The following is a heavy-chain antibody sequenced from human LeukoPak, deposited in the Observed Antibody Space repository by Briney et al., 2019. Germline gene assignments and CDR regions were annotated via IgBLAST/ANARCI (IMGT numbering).Heavy chain of an antibody. D-gene: IGHD2-2*01. J-gene: IGHJ4*02. CDR3: AKDMRAVSFQIEY. V-gene: IGHV3-30*18. CDR2: ISHDGRLK. Sequence: GGSLRLSCEVSGFSFSSHGIHWVRQTPGKGLEWVAMISHDGRLKYYGDAAKGRFTISRDDSKNTVHLQMNSLRTEDTAVYYCAKDMRAVSFQIEYWGQGTSVTVSS. CDR1: GFSFSSHG.